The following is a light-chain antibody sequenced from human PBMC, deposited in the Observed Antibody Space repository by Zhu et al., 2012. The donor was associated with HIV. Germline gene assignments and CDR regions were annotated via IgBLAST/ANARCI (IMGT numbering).Light chain of an antibody. CDR3: QQRKNWPLLS. Sequence: EIVLTQSPGTLSLSPGERATLSCRASQSVSSSYLAWYQQKPGQPPRLLIYDASNRATGIPARFSGSGSGTDFTLTISSLEPEDFAVYYCQQRKNWPLLSFGGGTKVEI. V-gene: IGKV3D-20*02. CDR2: DAS. J-gene: IGKJ4*01. CDR1: QSVSSSY.